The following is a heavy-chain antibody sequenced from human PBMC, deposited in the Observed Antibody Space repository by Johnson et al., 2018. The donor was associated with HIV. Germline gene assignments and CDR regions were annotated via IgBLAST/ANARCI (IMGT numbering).Heavy chain of an antibody. CDR3: AAYYDFWSGSYTSGFDI. CDR1: GFTFSSYG. V-gene: IGHV3-33*01. CDR2: IWYDGSNK. D-gene: IGHD3-3*01. J-gene: IGHJ3*02. Sequence: QLVESGGGVVQPGRSLRLSCAASGFTFSSYGMHWVRQAPGKGLEWVAVIWYDGSNKYYADSVKGRFPISRDNSKNTVFLQMNSLRPEDTAMYYCAAYYDFWSGSYTSGFDIWGQGTMVTVSS.